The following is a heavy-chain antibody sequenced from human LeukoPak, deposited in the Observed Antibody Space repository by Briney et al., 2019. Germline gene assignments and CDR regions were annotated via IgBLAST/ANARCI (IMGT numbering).Heavy chain of an antibody. J-gene: IGHJ4*02. CDR3: ARVRSGYSHENYFDY. CDR1: GFTFSKYW. V-gene: IGHV3-7*01. CDR2: ISEDGSNK. D-gene: IGHD5-18*01. Sequence: GGSLRLSCAASGFTFSKYWMSWIRQAPGKGLEWAAHISEDGSNKYYVESVKGRFTISRDNAKDSLYLQMNSLRAEDTAVYYCARVRSGYSHENYFDYWGQGTLVTVSS.